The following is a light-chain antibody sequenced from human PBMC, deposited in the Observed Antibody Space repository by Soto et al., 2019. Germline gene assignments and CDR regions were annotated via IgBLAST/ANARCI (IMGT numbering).Light chain of an antibody. Sequence: QSVLTQPPSVSGAPGQRVTISCTGSSSNIGAGYDVHWYQQLPGRXXXLLIYGNTNRPXXXXXRFXXXXXXXXXXXXXTGLQAEDEADYYCLSFDSSLSVVFGGGTKLTVL. V-gene: IGLV1-40*01. J-gene: IGLJ2*01. CDR1: SSNIGAGYD. CDR2: GNT. CDR3: LSFDSSLSVV.